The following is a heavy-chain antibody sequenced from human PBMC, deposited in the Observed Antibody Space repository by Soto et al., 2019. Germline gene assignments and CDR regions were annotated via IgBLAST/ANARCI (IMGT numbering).Heavy chain of an antibody. Sequence: GSLRLSCVASGFTFSSYWMSWVRQAPGKGLEWVSAISGSGGSTYYADSVKGRFTISRDNSKNTLYLQMNSLRAEDTAVYYCTRRHYDFWSGSGFWFDPWGQGTLVTVSS. CDR1: GFTFSSYW. V-gene: IGHV3-23*01. J-gene: IGHJ5*02. CDR3: TRRHYDFWSGSGFWFDP. D-gene: IGHD3-3*01. CDR2: ISGSGGST.